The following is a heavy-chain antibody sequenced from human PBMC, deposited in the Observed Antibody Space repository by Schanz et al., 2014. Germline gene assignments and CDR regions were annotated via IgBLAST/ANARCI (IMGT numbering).Heavy chain of an antibody. J-gene: IGHJ6*02. CDR1: GFSVSTNY. CDR3: ARDRGSAVGYQYYGMDV. D-gene: IGHD3-22*01. V-gene: IGHV3-66*03. Sequence: EVQLVESGGGLIQPGGSLRLSCAVSGFSVSTNYMSWARQAPGKGLEWISSLYINAGSTRYADSVQGRFTISRDNSKNTVYLQMNSLRAEDTALYYCARDRGSAVGYQYYGMDVWGQGTTVTVSS. CDR2: LYINAGST.